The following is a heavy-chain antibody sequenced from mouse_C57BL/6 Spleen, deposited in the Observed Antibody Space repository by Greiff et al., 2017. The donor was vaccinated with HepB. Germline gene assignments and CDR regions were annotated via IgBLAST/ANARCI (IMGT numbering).Heavy chain of an antibody. CDR1: GYTFTSYW. D-gene: IGHD2-5*01. CDR3: ARSASPHHSNYDY. Sequence: QVQLQQPGAELVMPGASVKLSCKASGYTFTSYWMHWVKQRPGQGLEWIGEIDPSDSYTNYNQKFKGKSTLTVDKSSSTAYMQLSSLTSEDSAVYYCARSASPHHSNYDYWGQGTTLTVSS. J-gene: IGHJ2*01. CDR2: IDPSDSYT. V-gene: IGHV1-69*01.